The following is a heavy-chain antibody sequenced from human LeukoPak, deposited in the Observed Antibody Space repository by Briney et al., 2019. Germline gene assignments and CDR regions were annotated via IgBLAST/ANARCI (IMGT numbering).Heavy chain of an antibody. Sequence: GASVKVSCKASGGTFSSYAISWVRQAPGQGLEWMGGIIPIFGTANYAQKFQGRVTITADESTSTAYMELSRLRSDDTAVYYCAREEAVAGKDQVFDYWGQGTLVTVSS. CDR2: IIPIFGTA. J-gene: IGHJ4*02. D-gene: IGHD6-19*01. V-gene: IGHV1-69*13. CDR1: GGTFSSYA. CDR3: AREEAVAGKDQVFDY.